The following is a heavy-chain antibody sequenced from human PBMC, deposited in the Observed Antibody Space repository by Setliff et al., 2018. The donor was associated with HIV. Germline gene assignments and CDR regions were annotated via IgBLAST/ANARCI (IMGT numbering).Heavy chain of an antibody. V-gene: IGHV4-38-2*01. CDR2: SYHSGST. D-gene: IGHD3-16*01. Sequence: PSETLSLTCAVSGYTISSCYYWGWLQPPAGKRLEWSGSSYHSGSTYDSPSLKSRVTISVDASEKQFSLRMTSTTAADTAMYYCARGGPLCPPNVWGQGTLVTVSS. CDR3: ARGGPLCPPNV. CDR1: GYTISSCYY. J-gene: IGHJ4*02.